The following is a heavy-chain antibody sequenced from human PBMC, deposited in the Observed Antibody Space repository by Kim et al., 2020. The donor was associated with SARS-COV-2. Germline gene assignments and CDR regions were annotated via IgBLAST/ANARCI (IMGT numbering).Heavy chain of an antibody. CDR3: TAKGKNAFDI. CDR2: TT. Sequence: TTDYAAPVKGRFTISRDDSKNTLYLQMNSLKTGDTAMYYYTAKGKNAFDIWGQGTMVTVSS. J-gene: IGHJ3*02. V-gene: IGHV3-15*01.